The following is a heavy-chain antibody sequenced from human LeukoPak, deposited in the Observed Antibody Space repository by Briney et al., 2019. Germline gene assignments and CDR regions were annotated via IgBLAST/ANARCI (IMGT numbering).Heavy chain of an antibody. CDR1: GGSISSYY. Sequence: SETLSLTCTLSGGSISSYYWSWIRQPPGKGLEWIGYISTSGSTIYNPSLKSRVTISTDTSKNQFSLKLSSVTAADTAVYYCARQEYSSPLYNWFDPWGQGTLVTVS. J-gene: IGHJ5*02. D-gene: IGHD6-6*01. CDR2: ISTSGST. CDR3: ARQEYSSPLYNWFDP. V-gene: IGHV4-4*09.